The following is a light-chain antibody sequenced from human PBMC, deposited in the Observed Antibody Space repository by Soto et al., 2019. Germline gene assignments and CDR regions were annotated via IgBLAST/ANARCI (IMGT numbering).Light chain of an antibody. J-gene: IGLJ1*01. CDR2: SNN. CDR3: AAWDDSLNGSV. CDR1: TSNIGNNV. Sequence: QSVLTQPPSVSGTPGQRVTISCSGSTSNIGNNVVVWYQQLPGTAPKLLIFSNNQRSSGVPDRFSGSKSGTSASLAISGLQSEDEADYYCAAWDDSLNGSVFGTGTKVTVL. V-gene: IGLV1-44*01.